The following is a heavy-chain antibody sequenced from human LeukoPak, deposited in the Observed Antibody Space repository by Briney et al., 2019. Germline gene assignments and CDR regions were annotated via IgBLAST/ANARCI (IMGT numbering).Heavy chain of an antibody. Sequence: PGGSLRLSCAASGFTFDDYTMHWIRQAPGKGLEWVSLISWDGGSTYYADSVKGRFTISRDNSKNSLYLQMNSLRTEDTALYYCAKGGSGWLLQDWGQGTLVTVSS. J-gene: IGHJ4*02. V-gene: IGHV3-43*01. CDR3: AKGGSGWLLQD. CDR2: ISWDGGST. CDR1: GFTFDDYT. D-gene: IGHD3-22*01.